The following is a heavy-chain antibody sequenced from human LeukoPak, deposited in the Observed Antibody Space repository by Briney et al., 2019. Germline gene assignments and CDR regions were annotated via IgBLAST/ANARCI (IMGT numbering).Heavy chain of an antibody. V-gene: IGHV3-48*01. CDR1: GFTFSSHS. CDR2: ISSSSSTI. J-gene: IGHJ3*02. CDR3: ARFVGSSFAFDI. D-gene: IGHD1-26*01. Sequence: GGSLRLSCAASGFTFSSHSMNWVRQAPGKGLEWVSYISSSSSTIYYADSVKGRFTISRDNAKNSLYLQMNSLRAEDTAVYYCARFVGSSFAFDIWGQGTMVTVSS.